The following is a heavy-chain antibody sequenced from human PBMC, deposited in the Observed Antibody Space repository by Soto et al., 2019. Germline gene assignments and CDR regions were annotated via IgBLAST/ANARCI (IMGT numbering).Heavy chain of an antibody. V-gene: IGHV3-30-3*01. CDR3: AREQLAYYYDSSGYYNGFDY. Sequence: PGGSLRLSCAASGFTFSSYNMNWVRQAPGKGLEWVAVISYDGSNKYYADSVKGRFTISRDNSKNTLYLQMNSLRAEDTAMYYCAREQLAYYYDSSGYYNGFDYWGQGTLVTVSS. CDR1: GFTFSSYN. J-gene: IGHJ4*02. D-gene: IGHD3-22*01. CDR2: ISYDGSNK.